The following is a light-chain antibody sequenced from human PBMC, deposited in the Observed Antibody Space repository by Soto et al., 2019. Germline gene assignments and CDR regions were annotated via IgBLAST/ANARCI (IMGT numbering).Light chain of an antibody. V-gene: IGKV3-20*01. J-gene: IGKJ3*01. Sequence: EIVLTQSPGTLSLSPGERATLSCRASQSVTSSYLAWYQQKPGQAPRLLIYGASHRATGIPDRFSGGGSGTDFTLTISRLEPEDFAVYYCQQYDSFIFTFGPGTKVDIK. CDR2: GAS. CDR3: QQYDSFIFT. CDR1: QSVTSSY.